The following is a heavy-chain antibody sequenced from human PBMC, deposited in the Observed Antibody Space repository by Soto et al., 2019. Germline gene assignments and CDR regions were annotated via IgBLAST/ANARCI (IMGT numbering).Heavy chain of an antibody. CDR2: IIPIFGTA. J-gene: IGHJ6*02. CDR3: ARGYDSSGYYPAYMDV. V-gene: IGHV1-69*13. CDR1: GGTFSSYA. D-gene: IGHD3-22*01. Sequence: SVKVSCKASGGTFSSYAISWVRQAPGQGLEWMGGIIPIFGTANYAQKFQGRVTITADESTSTAYMELSSLRSEDTAVYYCARGYDSSGYYPAYMDVWGQGTTVTVSS.